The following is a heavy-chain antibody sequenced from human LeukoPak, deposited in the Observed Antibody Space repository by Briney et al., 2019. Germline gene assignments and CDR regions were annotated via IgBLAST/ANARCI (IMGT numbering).Heavy chain of an antibody. Sequence: NPSETLSLTCTVSGGSIRSSYYYWSWIRQPPGKGLEWIGYIYCSGSTNYNPSLKSRVTISVDTSKNQFSLKLSSVTAADTAVYYCARAGNLGTVVTRRLGHFDYWGQGTLVTVSS. CDR1: GGSIRSSYYY. D-gene: IGHD4-23*01. CDR3: ARAGNLGTVVTRRLGHFDY. J-gene: IGHJ4*02. CDR2: IYCSGST. V-gene: IGHV4-61*01.